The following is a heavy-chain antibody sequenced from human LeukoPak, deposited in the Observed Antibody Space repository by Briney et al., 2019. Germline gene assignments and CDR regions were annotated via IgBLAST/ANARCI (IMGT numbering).Heavy chain of an antibody. D-gene: IGHD6-25*01. CDR3: ARGYSSGWPDF. CDR2: IYGGGST. J-gene: IGHJ4*02. V-gene: IGHV3-53*01. CDR1: GFTVSTSY. Sequence: PGGSLRLSCAASGFTVSTSYMNWVRQAPGKGLEWVSVIYGGGSTYYADSVRGRFTISRDNSKNTLYLRMNSLRAEDTAVYFCARGYSSGWPDFWGQGTLVTVS.